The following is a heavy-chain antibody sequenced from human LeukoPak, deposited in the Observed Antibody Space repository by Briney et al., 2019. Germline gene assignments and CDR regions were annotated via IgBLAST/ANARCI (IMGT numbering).Heavy chain of an antibody. CDR3: AREAPYYDFWSGYSYGMDV. CDR2: IKQDGSEK. J-gene: IGHJ6*02. D-gene: IGHD3-3*01. CDR1: GFTFSSYW. Sequence: QSGGSLRLSCAASGFTFSSYWVSWVRQAPGKGLEWVANIKQDGSEKYYVDSVKGRFTISRDNAKNSLYLQMNSLRAEDTAVYYCAREAPYYDFWSGYSYGMDVWGQGTTVTVSS. V-gene: IGHV3-7*01.